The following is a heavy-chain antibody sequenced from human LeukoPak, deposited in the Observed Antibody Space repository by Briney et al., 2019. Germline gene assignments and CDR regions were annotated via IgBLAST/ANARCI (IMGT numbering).Heavy chain of an antibody. CDR2: IIPIFGTA. D-gene: IGHD6-19*01. J-gene: IGHJ4*02. CDR3: ARDSSGWFHFDY. CDR1: GDTFSCYA. Sequence: SVKVSCKASGDTFSCYAISWVRQAPGQGLEWMGGIIPIFGTANYAQKFQGRVTITADKSTSTAYMELSSLRSEDTAVYYCARDSSGWFHFDYWGQGTLVTVSS. V-gene: IGHV1-69*06.